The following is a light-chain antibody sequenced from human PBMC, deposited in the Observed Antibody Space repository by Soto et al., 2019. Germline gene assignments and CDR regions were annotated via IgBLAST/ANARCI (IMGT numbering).Light chain of an antibody. CDR2: KAS. CDR3: QQYQYFSWT. CDR1: QSVSTW. V-gene: IGKV1-5*03. Sequence: DIQMTQSPSTLSASVGDRVTITCRASQSVSTWLAWFQQKPGQAPKLLIYKASGLQSGVPSRFSASGSGTEFTLTISSLQPDDFATYYCQQYQYFSWTFGQGTRVEI. J-gene: IGKJ1*01.